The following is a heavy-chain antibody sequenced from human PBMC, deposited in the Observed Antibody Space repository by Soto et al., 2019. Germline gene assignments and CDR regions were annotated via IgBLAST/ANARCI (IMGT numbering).Heavy chain of an antibody. Sequence: GPSVKVACKASGYTFTGYYMHWVRQAPGQGLEWMGWINPNSGGTNYAQKFQGWVTMTRDTSISTAYMELSRLRSDDTAVYYCANAPRRWVTIWHDHYHGMDVWGQGTTVPVS. D-gene: IGHD3-9*01. CDR3: ANAPRRWVTIWHDHYHGMDV. V-gene: IGHV1-2*04. CDR1: GYTFTGYY. J-gene: IGHJ6*02. CDR2: INPNSGGT.